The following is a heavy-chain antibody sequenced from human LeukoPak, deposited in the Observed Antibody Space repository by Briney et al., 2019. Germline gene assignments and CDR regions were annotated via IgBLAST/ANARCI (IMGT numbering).Heavy chain of an antibody. J-gene: IGHJ5*02. CDR1: GFTSSSYA. CDR3: VKWNFWSGFNWFDP. CDR2: ISSNGGST. D-gene: IGHD3-3*01. V-gene: IGHV3-64D*06. Sequence: QTGGSLRLSCSASGFTSSSYAIHWVRQAPGKGLEYVSAISSNGGSTYYADSVKGRFTISRDNSKNTLYLQMSSLRPEDTAVYYCVKWNFWSGFNWFDPWGQGTLVTASS.